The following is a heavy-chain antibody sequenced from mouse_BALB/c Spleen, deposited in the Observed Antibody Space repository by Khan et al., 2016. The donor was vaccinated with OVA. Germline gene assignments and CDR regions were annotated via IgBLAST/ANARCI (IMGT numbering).Heavy chain of an antibody. V-gene: IGHV14-3*02. J-gene: IGHJ2*01. D-gene: IGHD2-3*01. CDR3: ARDGYYLYYFDY. CDR1: GFNIKDTY. Sequence: MQLEESGAELVKPGASVKLSCTASGFNIKDTYMHWVKQRPEQGLEWIGRIDPANGNTKYDPKFQGKATITADTSSNTAYLQLSSLTSEDTAVYYCARDGYYLYYFDYWGQGTTLTVSS. CDR2: IDPANGNT.